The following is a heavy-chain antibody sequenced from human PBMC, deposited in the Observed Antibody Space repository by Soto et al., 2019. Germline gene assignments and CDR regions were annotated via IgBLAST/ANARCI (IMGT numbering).Heavy chain of an antibody. J-gene: IGHJ6*03. D-gene: IGHD6-13*01. CDR1: GFTFSSYG. CDR2: IWYDGSNK. CDR3: ARDKRLGSSWYTLPTPYYYYYYMDV. V-gene: IGHV3-33*01. Sequence: GGSLRLSCAASGFTFSSYGMHWVRQAPGKGLEWVAVIWYDGSNKYYADSVKGRFTISRDNSKDTLYLQMNSLRAEDTAVYYCARDKRLGSSWYTLPTPYYYYYYMDVWGKGTTVTVSS.